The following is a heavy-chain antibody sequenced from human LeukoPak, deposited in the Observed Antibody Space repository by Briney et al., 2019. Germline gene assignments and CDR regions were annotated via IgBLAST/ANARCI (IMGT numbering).Heavy chain of an antibody. D-gene: IGHD4-23*01. Sequence: GGSLRLSCAASGFTFRSYRMSWVRQAPGKGLEWVASIKEDGSEKHYVDSVKGRFTISRDNAKNSLYLQMNSLRAEDTAVYYCARDADYGGNCFDYWGQGTLVTVSS. J-gene: IGHJ4*02. CDR2: IKEDGSEK. CDR3: ARDADYGGNCFDY. CDR1: GFTFRSYR. V-gene: IGHV3-7*01.